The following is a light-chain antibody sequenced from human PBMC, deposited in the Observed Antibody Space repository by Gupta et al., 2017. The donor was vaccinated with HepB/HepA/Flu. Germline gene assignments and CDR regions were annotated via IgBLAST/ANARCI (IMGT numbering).Light chain of an antibody. V-gene: IGLV2-14*04. J-gene: IGLJ2*01. CDR2: DVF. Sequence: GGYNYVSWYQQHPGKAPKLMIYDVFNRPSGVSDRFSGSKSGNRASLAITGLQAEDEADYYCSSYATSSTRDLFGGGTKLTVL. CDR1: GGYNY. CDR3: SSYATSSTRDL.